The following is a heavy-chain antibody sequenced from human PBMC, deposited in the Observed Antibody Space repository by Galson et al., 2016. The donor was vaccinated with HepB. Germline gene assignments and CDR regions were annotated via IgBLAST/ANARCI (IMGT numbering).Heavy chain of an antibody. V-gene: IGHV4-34*01. D-gene: IGHD1-14*01. CDR3: ARDIGSSMADY. CDR1: GGSFSGYY. CDR2: INHSGSN. Sequence: SETLSLTCAVYGGSFSGYYWSWIRQPPGKGLEWIGEINHSGSNTYNPSLKSRFTISADTSKNQFSLKLSSVTAADTAVYYCARDIGSSMADYWGQGTLVTVSS. J-gene: IGHJ4*02.